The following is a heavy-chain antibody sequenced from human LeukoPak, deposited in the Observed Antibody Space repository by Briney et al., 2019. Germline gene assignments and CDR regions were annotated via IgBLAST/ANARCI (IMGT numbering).Heavy chain of an antibody. CDR1: GGSLCGYI. CDR2: LNDRGST. V-gene: IGHV4-34*01. Sequence: SETLSFTSAGSGGSLCGYIWGWLPQPPGQGLVGIGELNDRGSTNYNPSLKSRVIISVDRSKRQYSLELRSVTAADTAVYYCARVIATQWVSLNHYYYGMDVWGQGTTVTVSS. D-gene: IGHD2/OR15-2a*01. J-gene: IGHJ6*02. CDR3: ARVIATQWVSLNHYYYGMDV.